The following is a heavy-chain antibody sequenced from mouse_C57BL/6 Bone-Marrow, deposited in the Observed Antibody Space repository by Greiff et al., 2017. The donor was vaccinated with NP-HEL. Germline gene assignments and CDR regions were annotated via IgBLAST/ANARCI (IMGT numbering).Heavy chain of an antibody. J-gene: IGHJ1*03. Sequence: VKLMESGPGLVAPSQSLSITCTVSGFSLTSYAISWVRQPPGKGLEWLGVIWTGGGTNYNSALKSRLSISKDNSKSQVFLKMNSLQTDDTARYYCATFYDFPRYWYFDVWGTGTTVTVSS. D-gene: IGHD2-3*01. V-gene: IGHV2-9-1*01. CDR2: IWTGGGT. CDR1: GFSLTSYA. CDR3: ATFYDFPRYWYFDV.